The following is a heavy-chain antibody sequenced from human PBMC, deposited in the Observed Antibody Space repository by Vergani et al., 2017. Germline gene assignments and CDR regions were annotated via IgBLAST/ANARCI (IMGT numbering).Heavy chain of an antibody. Sequence: QLQLQESGPGLVKPSETLSLTCTVSGGSISSSSYYWGWIRQPPGKGLEWIGSIYYSGSTYYNPSLKSRVTISVDTSKNQFSLKLSSVTAADTAVYYCARGYGGIVGYCSSTSCYTSNWFDPWGQGTLVTVSS. CDR2: IYYSGST. D-gene: IGHD2-2*02. CDR3: ARGYGGIVGYCSSTSCYTSNWFDP. CDR1: GGSISSSSYY. V-gene: IGHV4-39*01. J-gene: IGHJ5*02.